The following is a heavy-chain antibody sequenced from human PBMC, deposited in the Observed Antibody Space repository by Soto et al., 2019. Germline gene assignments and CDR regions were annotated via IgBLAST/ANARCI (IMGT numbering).Heavy chain of an antibody. J-gene: IGHJ4*02. V-gene: IGHV3-9*01. Sequence: LRLSCAASGFTFDDYAMHWVRQAPGKGLEWVSGISWNSGSIGYADSVKGRFTISRDNAKNSLYLQMNSLRAEDTALYYCAKDVGMATINYFDYWGQGTLVTVSS. D-gene: IGHD5-12*01. CDR1: GFTFDDYA. CDR3: AKDVGMATINYFDY. CDR2: ISWNSGSI.